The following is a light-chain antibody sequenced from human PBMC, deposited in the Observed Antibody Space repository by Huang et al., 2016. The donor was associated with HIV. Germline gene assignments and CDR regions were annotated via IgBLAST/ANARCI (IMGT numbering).Light chain of an antibody. CDR2: GAS. V-gene: IGKV3D-15*01. J-gene: IGKJ5*01. Sequence: EILMTQSPATLSVSPGGRATLSCRASRRVSRNLAWYQQKPGQGPRLLIYGASTRATGIPARFSGSGSGTEFTLTISSLQSEDFAVYYCQQYNSWPPVTFGQGTRLEI. CDR1: RRVSRN. CDR3: QQYNSWPPVT.